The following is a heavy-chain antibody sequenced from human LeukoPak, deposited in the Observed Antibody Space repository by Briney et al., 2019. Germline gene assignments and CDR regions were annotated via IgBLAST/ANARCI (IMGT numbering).Heavy chain of an antibody. CDR3: AREGYYDFWSGYHTSCYFDY. Sequence: SETLSLTXTVSGYSISSGYYWGWIRQPPGKGLEWIGSIYHSESTYYNPSLKSRVTISVDTSKNQFSLKLSSVTAADTAVYYCAREGYYDFWSGYHTSCYFDYWGQGTLVTVSS. D-gene: IGHD3-3*01. CDR2: IYHSEST. V-gene: IGHV4-38-2*02. J-gene: IGHJ4*02. CDR1: GYSISSGYY.